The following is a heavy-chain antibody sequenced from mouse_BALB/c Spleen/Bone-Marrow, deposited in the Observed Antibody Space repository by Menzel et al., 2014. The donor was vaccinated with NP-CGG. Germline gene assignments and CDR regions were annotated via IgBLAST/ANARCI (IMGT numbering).Heavy chain of an antibody. J-gene: IGHJ4*01. D-gene: IGHD1-2*01. Sequence: SGPEVVKPGASVKMSCKASGYTFTRYVIHWVRQKPGQGLEWIGYINPYNDGIKYNEKFKGKATLTSDKSSSTAYMELSSLTSEDSAVYYCASGTPATSYYALDYWGQGTSVTVSS. CDR3: ASGTPATSYYALDY. CDR1: GYTFTRYV. V-gene: IGHV1-14*01. CDR2: INPYNDGI.